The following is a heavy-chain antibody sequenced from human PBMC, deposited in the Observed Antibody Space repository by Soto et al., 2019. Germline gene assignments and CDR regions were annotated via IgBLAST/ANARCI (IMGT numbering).Heavy chain of an antibody. CDR2: IYYSGST. D-gene: IGHD2-15*01. CDR1: GDSISSYF. J-gene: IGHJ5*02. V-gene: IGHV4-59*08. CDR3: AGLHCIGGSCYLDP. Sequence: QVQLQESGPGLVKPSETLSLTCTVSGDSISSYFWSWIRQPPGKGLEWIGYIYYSGSTDYNPSLKSRVTISVDTSKTQVTLMLSSVTSEAAAVYYCAGLHCIGGSCYLDPCGQGTLVEVSS.